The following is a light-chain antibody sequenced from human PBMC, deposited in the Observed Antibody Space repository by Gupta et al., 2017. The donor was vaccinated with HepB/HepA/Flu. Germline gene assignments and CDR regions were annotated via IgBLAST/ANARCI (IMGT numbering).Light chain of an antibody. CDR3: CSDAGSSTLV. V-gene: IGLV2-23*02. CDR2: EVN. CDR1: SSDVGNYNV. J-gene: IGLJ3*02. Sequence: QSALPQPASVSGSPGPSITISCTGTSSDVGNYNVVSWYQQHAGKAHKLMIFEVNKRPSGVANRYSGSKSGNTASLTIAGLQAEDEADYYCCSDAGSSTLVFGGGTKLTVL.